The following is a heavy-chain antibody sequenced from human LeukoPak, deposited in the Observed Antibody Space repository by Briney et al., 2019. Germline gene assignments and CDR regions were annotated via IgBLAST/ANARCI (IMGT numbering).Heavy chain of an antibody. CDR1: GGTFISYA. V-gene: IGHV1-69*05. CDR2: IIPIFGTA. D-gene: IGHD2-15*01. J-gene: IGHJ4*02. Sequence: ASVKVSCKASGGTFISYAISWVRQAPGQGLEWMGGIIPIFGTANYAQKFQGRVTITTDESTSTAYMELSSLRSEDTAVYYCARGGYCSGGSCYSNHYFDYWGQGTLVTVSS. CDR3: ARGGYCSGGSCYSNHYFDY.